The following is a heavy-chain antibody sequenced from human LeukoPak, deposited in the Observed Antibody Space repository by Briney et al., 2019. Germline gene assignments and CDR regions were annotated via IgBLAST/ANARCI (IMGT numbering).Heavy chain of an antibody. J-gene: IGHJ4*02. CDR1: GGTFSSYA. CDR3: ARDPPDYYDSSGYYSPHFDY. CDR2: IIPILGIA. D-gene: IGHD3-22*01. Sequence: GASVKVSCKASGGTFSSYAISWVRQAPGQGLEWMGRIIPILGIANYAQKFQGRVTITADKSTSTAYMELSSLRSEDTAVYYCARDPPDYYDSSGYYSPHFDYWGQGTLVTVSS. V-gene: IGHV1-69*04.